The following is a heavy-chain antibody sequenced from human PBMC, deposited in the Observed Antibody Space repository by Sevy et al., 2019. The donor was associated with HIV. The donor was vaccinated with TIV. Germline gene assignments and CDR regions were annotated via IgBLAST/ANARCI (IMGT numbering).Heavy chain of an antibody. J-gene: IGHJ4*02. Sequence: GESLKISCKGSGYSFTSYWIGWVRQMPGKGLEWMGIIFPGDPDTRYSPSFQGQVTISADKSISTAYLQWSRLNASDTAMYYCARRTYCGGDCYFVDYWGQGTLVTVSS. CDR3: ARRTYCGGDCYFVDY. D-gene: IGHD2-21*02. CDR2: IFPGDPDT. CDR1: GYSFTSYW. V-gene: IGHV5-51*01.